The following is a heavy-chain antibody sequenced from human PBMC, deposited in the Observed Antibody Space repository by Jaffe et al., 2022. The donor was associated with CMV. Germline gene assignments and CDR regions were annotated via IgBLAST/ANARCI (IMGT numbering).Heavy chain of an antibody. J-gene: IGHJ5*02. CDR3: AKKASGGAYNWFDP. CDR1: GFTFSNYA. D-gene: IGHD2-21*01. Sequence: EVQLVESGGGLVQPGGSLRLSCAASGFTFSNYAMNWVRQAPGKGLEWVSTISGNTVSTYYADSVKGRFTISRDNSKNTVSLQMNSLRAEDTAVYYCAKKASGGAYNWFDPWGQGTPVTVSS. CDR2: ISGNTVST. V-gene: IGHV3-23*04.